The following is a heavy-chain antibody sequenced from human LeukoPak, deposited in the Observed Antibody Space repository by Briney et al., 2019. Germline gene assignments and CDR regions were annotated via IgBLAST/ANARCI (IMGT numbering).Heavy chain of an antibody. Sequence: ASVKVSCKASGYTFTSYYMHRVRQAPGQGLEWMGIINPSGGSTSYAQKFQGRVTMTRDTSTSTVYMELSGLRSEDTAVYCCARDASVDTAMAHNWFDPWGQGTLVTVSS. D-gene: IGHD5-18*01. CDR1: GYTFTSYY. CDR2: INPSGGST. CDR3: ARDASVDTAMAHNWFDP. J-gene: IGHJ5*02. V-gene: IGHV1-46*01.